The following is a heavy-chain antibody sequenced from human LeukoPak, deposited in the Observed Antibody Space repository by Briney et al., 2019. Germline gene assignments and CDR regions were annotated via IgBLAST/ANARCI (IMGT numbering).Heavy chain of an antibody. CDR1: GYSISSGYY. D-gene: IGHD2-15*01. CDR3: ARQAVVVVAATLNWFDP. CDR2: IYHSGST. V-gene: IGHV4-38-2*01. J-gene: IGHJ5*02. Sequence: PSETLSLTCAVSGYSISSGYYWGWIRQPPGKGLEWIGSIYHSGSTYYNPSLKSRVTISVDTSKNQFSLKLSSVTAADTAVYYCARQAVVVVAATLNWFDPWGQGTLATVSS.